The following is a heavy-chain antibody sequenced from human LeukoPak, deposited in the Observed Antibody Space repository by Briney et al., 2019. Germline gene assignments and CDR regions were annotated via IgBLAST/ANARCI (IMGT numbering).Heavy chain of an antibody. CDR3: ASHSSGWYWYFDL. Sequence: SETLSLTCAVSGYSISSGYYWGWIRQPPGKGLEWIGSIYHSGSTYYNPSLKSRVTISVDTSKNQFSLKLSSVTAADTAVYYCASHSSGWYWYFDLWGRGTLVTVSS. J-gene: IGHJ2*01. CDR1: GYSISSGYY. CDR2: IYHSGST. D-gene: IGHD6-19*01. V-gene: IGHV4-38-2*01.